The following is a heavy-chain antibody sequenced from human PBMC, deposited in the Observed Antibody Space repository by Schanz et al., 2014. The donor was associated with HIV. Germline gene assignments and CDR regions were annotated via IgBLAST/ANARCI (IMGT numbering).Heavy chain of an antibody. J-gene: IGHJ4*02. CDR2: ISYDGSRK. D-gene: IGHD5-12*01. CDR3: AKGLTIWLQPPFDY. Sequence: QVQLVESGGGVVQPGRSLRLSCAASGFTFSNYGMHWVRQAPGKGLEWVAVISYDGSRKHFADSVKGRFTISRDNSKNTLYLQMNSLRAEDTAVYYCAKGLTIWLQPPFDYWGQGTLVTVSS. CDR1: GFTFSNYG. V-gene: IGHV3-33*05.